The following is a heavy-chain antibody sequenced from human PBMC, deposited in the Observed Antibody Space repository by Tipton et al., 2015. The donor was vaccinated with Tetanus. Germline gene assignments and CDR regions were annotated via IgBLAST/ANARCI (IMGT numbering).Heavy chain of an antibody. V-gene: IGHV4-59*01. D-gene: IGHD1-26*01. CDR2: IYYSGAT. CDR1: GDSITNSY. Sequence: TLSLTCTVSGDSITNSYWTWIRQPPGKGLEWIGYIYYSGATNYNPSLKSRVTIAVDTSKNQLSLKMRYVTAADTAVYYCARGGGTVGSIPLYSWLDPWGQGTLVTVSS. J-gene: IGHJ5*02. CDR3: ARGGGTVGSIPLYSWLDP.